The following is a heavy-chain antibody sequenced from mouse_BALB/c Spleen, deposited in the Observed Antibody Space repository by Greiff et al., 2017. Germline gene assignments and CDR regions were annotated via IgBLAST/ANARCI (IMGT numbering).Heavy chain of an antibody. CDR1: GFNIKDTY. CDR2: IDPANGNT. J-gene: IGHJ4*01. CDR3: AHYDYDGDYAMDY. V-gene: IGHV14-3*02. Sequence: VHVKQSGAELVKPGASVKLSCTASGFNIKDTYMHWVKQRPEQGLEWIGRIDPANGNTKYDPKFQGKATITADTSSNTAYLQLSSLTSEDTAVYYCAHYDYDGDYAMDYWGQGTSVTVSS. D-gene: IGHD2-4*01.